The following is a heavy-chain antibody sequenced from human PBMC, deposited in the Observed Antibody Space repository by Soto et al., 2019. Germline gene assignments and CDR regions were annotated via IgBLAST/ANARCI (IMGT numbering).Heavy chain of an antibody. Sequence: GASVKVSCKASGYTFTSYPIHWVRQAPGQRLEWMGWIHAGNGNTKYSQKFQDRVTITTDTSASTAFVELSSLRSEDTAVYYCARTYYDILTTYYHAFDVWGQGTMVTVSS. CDR1: GYTFTSYP. CDR2: IHAGNGNT. D-gene: IGHD3-9*01. J-gene: IGHJ3*01. CDR3: ARTYYDILTTYYHAFDV. V-gene: IGHV1-3*01.